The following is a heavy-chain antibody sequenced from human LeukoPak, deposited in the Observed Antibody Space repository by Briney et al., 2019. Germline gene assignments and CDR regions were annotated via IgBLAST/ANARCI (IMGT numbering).Heavy chain of an antibody. CDR1: GVSIGSYY. J-gene: IGHJ4*02. CDR3: ARDLTSFDY. D-gene: IGHD3-9*01. CDR2: IYYSGST. V-gene: IGHV4-59*01. Sequence: SETLSLTCTVSGVSIGSYYWTWIRQPPGKGLEWIGYIYYSGSTNYNPSLKSRVTISVDTSKNQLSLKLTSVTAADTAVYYCARDLTSFDYWGQGTLVTVSS.